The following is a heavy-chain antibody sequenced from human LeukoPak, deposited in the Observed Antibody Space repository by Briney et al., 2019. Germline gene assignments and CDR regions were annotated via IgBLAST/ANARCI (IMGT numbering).Heavy chain of an antibody. D-gene: IGHD5-24*01. Sequence: GGSLRLSCAASGFTFSSYSMSWVRQAPGKGLVWVSRIYSDGSSTSYADSVKGRFTISRDNAKNSLYLQMNSLRAEDTAVYYCARGAYRDGYFDYWGQGTLVTVSS. V-gene: IGHV3-74*01. CDR1: GFTFSSYS. CDR3: ARGAYRDGYFDY. J-gene: IGHJ4*02. CDR2: IYSDGSST.